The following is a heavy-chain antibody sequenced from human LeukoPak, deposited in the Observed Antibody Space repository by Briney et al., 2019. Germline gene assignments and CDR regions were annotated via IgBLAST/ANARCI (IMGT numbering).Heavy chain of an antibody. J-gene: IGHJ3*02. CDR2: IYHIVST. V-gene: IGHV4-30-2*01. D-gene: IGHD2-2*01. CDR3: ARAGDGVPAPPGAFDI. Sequence: SETLSLTCTVSGGSINSGAVYYWSWIRQPPGKGLEWIGYIYHIVSTYYNPSLKSRVTISIDRSKSQFSLKVDSVTAADTAVYYCARAGDGVPAPPGAFDIWGQGTMVTVSS. CDR1: GGSINSGAVYY.